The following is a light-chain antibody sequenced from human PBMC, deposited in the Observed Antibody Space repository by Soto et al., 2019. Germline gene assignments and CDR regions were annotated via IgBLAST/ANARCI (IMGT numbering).Light chain of an antibody. CDR2: EAS. V-gene: IGKV1-12*01. CDR1: QGITTW. Sequence: IQMTQSPSSVSASVGDRVTITCRASQGITTWLAWYQQKPGKAPTLLIYEASSLQSGVPSRFRGNGSGTDFTLTISSLQPEDSATYFCQQANSFPITFGQGTRLEIK. J-gene: IGKJ5*01. CDR3: QQANSFPIT.